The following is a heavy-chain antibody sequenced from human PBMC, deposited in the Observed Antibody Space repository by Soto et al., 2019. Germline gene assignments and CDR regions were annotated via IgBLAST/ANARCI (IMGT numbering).Heavy chain of an antibody. CDR3: ARAGASVFYYYYYMDV. J-gene: IGHJ6*03. V-gene: IGHV1-18*01. CDR1: GYSFSSHG. Sequence: QVHLVQSGDEVKKPGAAVKVSCKASGYSFSSHGIGWVRQAPGQGLEWMGWISVYNGNTNYAQRCQGRVTLTTDTSTSTAYMELRSLRSDDTAVYYCARAGASVFYYYYYMDVWAKGTTVTVSS. CDR2: ISVYNGNT. D-gene: IGHD3-16*01.